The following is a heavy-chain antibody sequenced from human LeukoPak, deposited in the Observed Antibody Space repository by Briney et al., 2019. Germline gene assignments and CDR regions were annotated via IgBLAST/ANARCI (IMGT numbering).Heavy chain of an antibody. D-gene: IGHD2-2*01. CDR1: GGSISSSY. CDR2: IYYSGST. V-gene: IGHV4-59*01. CDR3: ARAGGSTSCYFGGDPCDAFDI. J-gene: IGHJ3*02. Sequence: SETLSLTCTVSGGSISSSYWSWIRQPPGKGLEWIGYIYYSGSTNYNPSLKSRVTISVDTSKNQFSLKLSSVTAADTAVYYCARAGGSTSCYFGGDPCDAFDIWGQGTMVTVSS.